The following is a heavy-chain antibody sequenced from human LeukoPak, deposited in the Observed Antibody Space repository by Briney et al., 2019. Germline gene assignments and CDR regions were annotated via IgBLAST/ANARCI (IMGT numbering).Heavy chain of an antibody. D-gene: IGHD3-22*01. CDR2: ISGSGGST. CDR1: GFTFSSYA. Sequence: GGSLRLSCAASGFTFSSYAMSWVRQAPGKGLEWVSVISGSGGSTYFADSVKGRFTISRENSKNTLYLQMNSLRAEDTAVYYCAKTLNFSDSSAYGWFDPWGQGALVTVSS. J-gene: IGHJ5*02. CDR3: AKTLNFSDSSAYGWFDP. V-gene: IGHV3-23*01.